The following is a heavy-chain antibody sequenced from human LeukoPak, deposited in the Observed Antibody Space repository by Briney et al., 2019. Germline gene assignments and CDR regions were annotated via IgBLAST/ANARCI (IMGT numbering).Heavy chain of an antibody. J-gene: IGHJ6*03. D-gene: IGHD2/OR15-2a*01. CDR2: INHSGST. CDR1: GGSFSGYY. Sequence: PSETLSLTCAVYGGSFSGYYWSWIRQPPGKGLEWIGEINHSGSTNYNPSLKSRVTISVDTSKNQFSLKLSPVTAADTAVYYCARGFSTSGRYYYYYYMDVWGKGTTVTVSS. CDR3: ARGFSTSGRYYYYYYMDV. V-gene: IGHV4-34*01.